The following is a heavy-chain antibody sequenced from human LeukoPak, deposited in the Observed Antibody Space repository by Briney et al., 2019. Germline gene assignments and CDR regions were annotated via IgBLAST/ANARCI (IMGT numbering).Heavy chain of an antibody. V-gene: IGHV3-21*01. D-gene: IGHD3-22*01. J-gene: IGHJ4*02. CDR2: TSSSSSYI. CDR1: GFSFSSYT. CDR3: ASHYDTSGYYYFDF. Sequence: GGSLRLSCAASGFSFSSYTMNWVRQAPGKGLEWVSITSSSSSYIYYADSVKGRFTISRDNSKNTLYLQMNSLRAEDTAVYSCASHYDTSGYYYFDFWGQGTLVTVSS.